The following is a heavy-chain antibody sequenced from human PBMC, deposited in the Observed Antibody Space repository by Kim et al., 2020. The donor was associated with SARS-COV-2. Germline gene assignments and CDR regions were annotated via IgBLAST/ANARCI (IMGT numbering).Heavy chain of an antibody. V-gene: IGHV1-8*01. CDR1: GYTFTSYD. Sequence: ASVKVSCKASGYTFTSYDINWVRQATGQGLEWMGWMNPNSGNTGYAQKFQGRVTMTRNTSISTAYMELSSLRSEDTAVYYCAREGRPAARNAFDIWGQGTMVTVSS. J-gene: IGHJ3*02. CDR3: AREGRPAARNAFDI. CDR2: MNPNSGNT. D-gene: IGHD2-2*01.